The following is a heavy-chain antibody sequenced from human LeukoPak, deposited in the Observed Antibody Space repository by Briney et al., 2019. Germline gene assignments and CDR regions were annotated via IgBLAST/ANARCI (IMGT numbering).Heavy chain of an antibody. CDR3: AKAWKYQLLRSPSDY. J-gene: IGHJ4*02. D-gene: IGHD2-2*01. V-gene: IGHV3-23*01. CDR2: ISGSGGST. Sequence: GGSLRLSCAASGFTFSSYAMSWVRQAPGKGLEWVSAISGSGGSTYYADSVKGRFTISRDNSKNTLYLQMNSLRAEDTAVYYCAKAWKYQLLRSPSDYWGQGTLVTVSS. CDR1: GFTFSSYA.